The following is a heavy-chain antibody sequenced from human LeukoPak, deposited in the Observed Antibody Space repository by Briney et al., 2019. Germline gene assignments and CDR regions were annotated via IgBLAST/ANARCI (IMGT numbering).Heavy chain of an antibody. J-gene: IGHJ5*02. V-gene: IGHV3-21*01. CDR3: ARAHIQDYTIVGLVDH. CDR1: GFTFSDYS. D-gene: IGHD1-26*01. CDR2: ISSRSTYA. Sequence: GGSLRLSCAASGFTFSDYSMNWVRQTPGQGLEWVSSISSRSTYAYYADSVRGRFTVSRDSAKNSLFLQMDNLRVEDTAIYYCARAHIQDYTIVGLVDHWGQGTLVTVSS.